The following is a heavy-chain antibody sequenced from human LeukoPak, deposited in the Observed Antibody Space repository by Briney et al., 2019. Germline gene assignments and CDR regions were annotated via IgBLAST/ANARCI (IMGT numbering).Heavy chain of an antibody. CDR3: AIRGEGDPFDY. CDR2: VSGSGGST. J-gene: IGHJ4*02. V-gene: IGHV3-23*01. D-gene: IGHD3-10*01. CDR1: GFTFSSYW. Sequence: GGSLRLSCAASGFTFSSYWMSWVRQAPGKGLEWVSSVSGSGGSTHYADSVKGRFTISRDNSKNTLYLQMNSLRAEDTALYYCAIRGEGDPFDYWGQGTLVTVSS.